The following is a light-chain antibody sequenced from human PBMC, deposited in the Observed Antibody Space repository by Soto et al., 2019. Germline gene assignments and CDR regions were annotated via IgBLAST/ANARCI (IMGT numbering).Light chain of an antibody. CDR1: QSIGSY. V-gene: IGKV3-11*01. Sequence: EIVLTQSPATLSLSPGERATLSCRASQSIGSYLSWYQHKAGQAPRLLMSDVSSRATVIPARFSGSGSGTYFTLIISSLEPEDFAFYYCQQRSNWPTFGQGTRLEIK. J-gene: IGKJ5*01. CDR3: QQRSNWPT. CDR2: DVS.